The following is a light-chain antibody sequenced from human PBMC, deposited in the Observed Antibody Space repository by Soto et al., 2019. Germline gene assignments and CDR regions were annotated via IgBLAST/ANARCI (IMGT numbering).Light chain of an antibody. CDR3: QQYNSYSPT. CDR1: QRISVW. V-gene: IGKV1-5*03. J-gene: IGKJ1*01. CDR2: KAS. Sequence: DIQMTQSPSTLSASVGDRVNITCRASQRISVWLAWYQQKAGKAPNLLIYKASRLESGVPSRFSGSGSETEFTLTISGLQPGDSATYYCQQYNSYSPTFGQGTKVEVK.